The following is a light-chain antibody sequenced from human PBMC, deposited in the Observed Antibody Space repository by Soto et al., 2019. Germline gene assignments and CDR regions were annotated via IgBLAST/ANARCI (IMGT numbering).Light chain of an antibody. V-gene: IGLV2-11*01. Sequence: QSVLTQPRSVSGSPGQSVTISCTGTSSDVGEYDYVSWYQHHPGKAPKLMIYDVSQRPSGVPDRFSGSKSGSTASLTISGHQAEDEADYYCCSYAGSQVFGGGTQLTVL. CDR2: DVS. J-gene: IGLJ2*01. CDR3: CSYAGSQV. CDR1: SSDVGEYDY.